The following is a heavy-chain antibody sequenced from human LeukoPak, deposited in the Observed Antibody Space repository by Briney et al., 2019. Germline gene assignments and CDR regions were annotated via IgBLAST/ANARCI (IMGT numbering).Heavy chain of an antibody. CDR3: AKDGGSYQFDY. CDR2: ISSTSTI. CDR1: GFTFSNYA. J-gene: IGHJ4*02. Sequence: GGSLRLSCAASGFTFSNYAMNWVRQAPGKGLEWVSYISSTSTIYYADSVKGRFTISRDNSKNTLYLQLSSLRAEDTAVYFCAKDGGSYQFDYWGQGTLVTVSS. D-gene: IGHD1-26*01. V-gene: IGHV3-48*01.